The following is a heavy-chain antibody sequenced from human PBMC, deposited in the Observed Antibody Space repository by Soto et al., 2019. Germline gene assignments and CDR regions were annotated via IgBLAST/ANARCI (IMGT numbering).Heavy chain of an antibody. CDR3: ARHDNMTLGLTYFDF. J-gene: IGHJ4*02. CDR2: MHHSRSR. Sequence: QVQLQESGPGLVKPSGTLSLTCSVSGDSISSDKWWSWVRQPPGKGLEWIGEMHHSRSRHYKPSLTVRATICAVQSRTQFSLQLTSVTAADTALYFCARHDNMTLGLTYFDFWCQGTLVTVSS. CDR1: GDSISSDKW. V-gene: IGHV4-4*02. D-gene: IGHD1-1*01.